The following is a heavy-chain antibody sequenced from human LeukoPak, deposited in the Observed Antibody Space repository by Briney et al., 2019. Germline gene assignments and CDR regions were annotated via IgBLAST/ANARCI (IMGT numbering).Heavy chain of an antibody. CDR2: IKQDGNDK. CDR3: ARLPAPSGWFYFDP. J-gene: IGHJ5*02. D-gene: IGHD6-19*01. V-gene: IGHV3-7*01. Sequence: GGSLRLSRAASGFTFSTYWMSWVRQAPGKGLEWVANIKQDGNDKNYVDSVKGRFTISRDNAKSSLYLQMNSLRAEDTAVYYCARLPAPSGWFYFDPWGQGTLVTVSS. CDR1: GFTFSTYW.